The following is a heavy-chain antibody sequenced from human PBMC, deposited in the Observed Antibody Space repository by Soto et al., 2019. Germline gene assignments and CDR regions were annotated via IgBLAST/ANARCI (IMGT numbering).Heavy chain of an antibody. D-gene: IGHD2-21*02. CDR2: ISHDGRVT. V-gene: IGHV3-30*04. CDR3: AREPYGDSQYFDY. CDR1: GFTFNSLS. J-gene: IGHJ4*02. Sequence: QVQLVESGGGMVQPGTSLRLSCAASGFTFNSLSLHWVRQRPDKGLEWVAVISHDGRVTFYADFVKGRFTVSRDNSKNTIYLQVNRRRAEDTAVYYCAREPYGDSQYFDYWGQGTLVTVSS.